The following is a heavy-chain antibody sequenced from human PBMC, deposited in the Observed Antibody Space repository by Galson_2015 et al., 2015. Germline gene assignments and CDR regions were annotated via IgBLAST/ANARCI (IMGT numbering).Heavy chain of an antibody. CDR2: ISYDGSNK. CDR1: GFTFSSYA. CDR3: ARGLKGFDY. V-gene: IGHV3-30-3*01. Sequence: SLRLSCAASGFTFSSYAMHWVRQAPGKGLEWVAVISYDGSNKYYADSVKGRFTIPRDNSKNTLYLQMNSLRAEDTAVYYCARGLKGFDYWGQGTLVTVSS. J-gene: IGHJ4*02.